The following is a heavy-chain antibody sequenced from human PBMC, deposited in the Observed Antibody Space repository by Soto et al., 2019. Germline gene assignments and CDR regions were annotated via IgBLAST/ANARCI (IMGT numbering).Heavy chain of an antibody. CDR1: GFPFSTYW. Sequence: EVQLVESGGDLVHPGGSLRLSCAASGFPFSTYWMTWIRQAPGKGLEWVASMSQDGSEIVYVDSVRGRFTISRDNAKNSLYLQMNSLRVEDTAVYYCARLPYGAGDCHHYWGQGTLVTVSS. CDR3: ARLPYGAGDCHHY. D-gene: IGHD2-21*01. CDR2: MSQDGSEI. J-gene: IGHJ4*02. V-gene: IGHV3-7*01.